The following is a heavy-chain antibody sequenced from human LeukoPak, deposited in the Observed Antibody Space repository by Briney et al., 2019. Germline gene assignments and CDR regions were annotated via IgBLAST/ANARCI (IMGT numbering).Heavy chain of an antibody. D-gene: IGHD2-15*01. Sequence: GGSLRLSCAASGFTFSSYAMHWVRQAPGKGLEWVAVISYDGSNKYYADSVKGRFTISRDNSKNTLYLQMNSLRAEDTAVYYCAKHVVVVAATSDYWGQGTLVTVSS. CDR2: ISYDGSNK. J-gene: IGHJ4*02. CDR3: AKHVVVVAATSDY. CDR1: GFTFSSYA. V-gene: IGHV3-30-3*02.